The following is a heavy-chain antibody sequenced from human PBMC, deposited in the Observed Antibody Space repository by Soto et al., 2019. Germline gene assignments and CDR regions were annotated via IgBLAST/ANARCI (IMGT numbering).Heavy chain of an antibody. V-gene: IGHV4-34*02. J-gene: IGHJ2*01. CDR2: INHSGSA. D-gene: IGHD6-19*01. Sequence: QVQLQQWGAGVLKPSETLSLTCAVNGGSFTAYQWSWIRQAPGKGLEWIGKINHSGSAIYNPSLKSRVTISXXXXXXXXXXXXXXXXXXXXXXXXXXREGLWLDYWYFDLWGRGTLVTVSS. CDR3: XREGLWLDYWYFDL. CDR1: GGSFTAYQ.